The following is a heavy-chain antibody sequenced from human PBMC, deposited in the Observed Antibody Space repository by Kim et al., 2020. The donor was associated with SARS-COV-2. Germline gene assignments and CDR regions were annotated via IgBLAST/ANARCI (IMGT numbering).Heavy chain of an antibody. D-gene: IGHD3-10*01. J-gene: IGHJ4*02. CDR3: ARAMVRGVQPFDY. Sequence: YADSVKGRFTISRDNSKNTLYLQMNSLRAEDTAVYYCARAMVRGVQPFDYWGQGTLVTVSS. V-gene: IGHV3-53*01.